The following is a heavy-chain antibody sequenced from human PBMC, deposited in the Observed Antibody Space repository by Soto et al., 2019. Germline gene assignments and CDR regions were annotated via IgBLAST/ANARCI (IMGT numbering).Heavy chain of an antibody. CDR3: ARAVPAAKWFGP. CDR2: INQSGTT. D-gene: IGHD2-2*01. J-gene: IGHJ5*02. V-gene: IGHV4-34*01. CDR1: GGSFSVYY. Sequence: WETLSLTCAVYGGSFSVYYWSWIRQSPGKGLEWIGEINQSGTTSYNPSLKSRATISLDTANNHFSLKLTSVTAADTAVYYCARAVPAAKWFGPWGRGTLVTVSS.